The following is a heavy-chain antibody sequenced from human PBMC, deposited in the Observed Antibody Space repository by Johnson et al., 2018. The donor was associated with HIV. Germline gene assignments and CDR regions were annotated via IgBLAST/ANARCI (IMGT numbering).Heavy chain of an antibody. D-gene: IGHD1-26*01. V-gene: IGHV3-9*01. CDR1: GFTFDDYA. Sequence: VQLVESGGGLVQPGRSLRLSCAASGFTFDDYAMHWVRQPPGKGLEWVSGISWNSGTIGYADSVKGRFTISRDNAKTSLFLQMNSLRAEDTALYYCAKDLINSGIDPQAFDIWGQGTMVSVSS. CDR3: AKDLINSGIDPQAFDI. J-gene: IGHJ3*02. CDR2: ISWNSGTI.